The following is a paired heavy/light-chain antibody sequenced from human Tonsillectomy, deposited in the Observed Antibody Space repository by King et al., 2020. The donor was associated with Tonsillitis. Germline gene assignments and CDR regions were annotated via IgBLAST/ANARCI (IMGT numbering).Heavy chain of an antibody. CDR2: IYWNDDK. Sequence: QITLRESGPTLVNPTQTLTLTCAFSGFSLTTGDVGVGWIRQPPGKAPEWLAFIYWNDDKRYSPSLRSRLTISKDTSENHVVLTMTNMDPVDTATYFCAHGNRGGRHYFEFWGQGALVTVSS. J-gene: IGHJ4*02. CDR3: AHGNRGGRHYFEF. CDR1: GFSLTTGDVG. V-gene: IGHV2-5*01. D-gene: IGHD6-6*01.
Light chain of an antibody. CDR2: AAT. CDR3: QQYKEWPLT. V-gene: IGKV3-15*01. CDR1: QSVSSS. J-gene: IGKJ4*01. Sequence: IVMTQSPATLSVSPGERVTLPCRASQSVSSSLAWYQQKPGQVPRLLIYAATTRATGLPARFSGSGSGTEFTLTISSLQSEDSAVYYCQQYKEWPLTFGGGTKVEVK.